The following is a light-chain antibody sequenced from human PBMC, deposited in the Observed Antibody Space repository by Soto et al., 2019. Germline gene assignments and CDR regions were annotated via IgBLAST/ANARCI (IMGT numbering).Light chain of an antibody. CDR3: QHSYTVPIA. CDR2: AAS. Sequence: DIQMTQSPSCLSSSVGDVFTITCRASQDIIRHLNWYQHKPGRAPRLLIYAASTLQSGVPSRFTGSGSGTEFTLTISGLQPEDFATYYCQHSYTVPIAFGQGTRLEIK. J-gene: IGKJ5*01. V-gene: IGKV1-39*01. CDR1: QDIIRH.